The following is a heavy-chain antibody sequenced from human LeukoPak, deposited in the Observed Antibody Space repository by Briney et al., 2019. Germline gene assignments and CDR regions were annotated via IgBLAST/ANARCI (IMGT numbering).Heavy chain of an antibody. CDR2: MNPNSGNT. V-gene: IGHV1-8*01. J-gene: IGHJ4*02. Sequence: ASVKVSCKASGYTFTSYDINWVQQATGQGLEWMGWMNPNSGNTGYAQKFQGRVTMTRNTSISTAYMELSSLRSEDTAVYYCARDTDYYDSSGYSPSPFDSFDYWGQGTLVTVSS. CDR1: GYTFTSYD. D-gene: IGHD3-22*01. CDR3: ARDTDYYDSSGYSPSPFDSFDY.